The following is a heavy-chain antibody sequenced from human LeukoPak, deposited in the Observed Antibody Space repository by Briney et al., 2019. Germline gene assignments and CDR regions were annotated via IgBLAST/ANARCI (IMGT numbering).Heavy chain of an antibody. CDR2: IYHSGST. D-gene: IGHD3-10*01. J-gene: IGHJ5*02. CDR1: GGSLSSTNW. V-gene: IGHV4-4*02. Sequence: SGTLSLTCAVSGGSLSSTNWWSWARQPPGKGLEGIGEIYHSGSTNYNQFLKRRVTISVDKSKNQFSLKLSSVAAADAAVYYCARAGGSGSYSWFDPWGQGTLVTVSS. CDR3: ARAGGSGSYSWFDP.